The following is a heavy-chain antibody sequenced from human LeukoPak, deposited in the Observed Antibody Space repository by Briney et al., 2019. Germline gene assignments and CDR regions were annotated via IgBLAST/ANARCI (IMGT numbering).Heavy chain of an antibody. CDR1: GFTFSSYS. D-gene: IGHD6-13*01. V-gene: IGHV3-48*01. CDR2: ISSSSSTI. Sequence: PGGSLRLSCAASGFTFSSYSMNWVRQAPGKGLEWVSYISSSSSTIYYADSVKGRFTISRDNAKNSLYLQMNSLRAEDTAVYYCARDGRSSSWNYYYYMDVWGKGTTVTVSS. J-gene: IGHJ6*03. CDR3: ARDGRSSSWNYYYYMDV.